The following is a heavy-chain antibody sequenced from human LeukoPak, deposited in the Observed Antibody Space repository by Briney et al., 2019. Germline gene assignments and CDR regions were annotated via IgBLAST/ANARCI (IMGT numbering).Heavy chain of an antibody. V-gene: IGHV4-34*01. D-gene: IGHD1-26*01. CDR3: ARDFEVGATWHQD. CDR1: GGSFSGYY. J-gene: IGHJ4*02. Sequence: SETLSLTCAVYGGSFSGYYWSWIRQPPGKGLEWIGEINHSGSTNYNPSLKSRVTISVDTSKNQFSLKLSSVTAEDTAVYYCARDFEVGATWHQDWGQGTLVTVSS. CDR2: INHSGST.